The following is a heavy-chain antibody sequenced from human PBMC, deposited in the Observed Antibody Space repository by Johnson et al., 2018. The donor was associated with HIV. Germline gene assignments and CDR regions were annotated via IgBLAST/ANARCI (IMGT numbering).Heavy chain of an antibody. CDR2: ISYDGSEK. CDR1: GFTFSSYA. J-gene: IGHJ3*02. D-gene: IGHD6-19*01. CDR3: AKVNRMEQWLAGGGAFDI. Sequence: QVQLVESGGGVVQPGRSLRLSCAASGFTFSSYAMHWVRQAPGKGLEWVAVISYDGSEKKYADSVRGRFTISRDNDKNTLYLQMNSLRAEDTAVYYCAKVNRMEQWLAGGGAFDIWGQGTMVTVSS. V-gene: IGHV3-30-3*01.